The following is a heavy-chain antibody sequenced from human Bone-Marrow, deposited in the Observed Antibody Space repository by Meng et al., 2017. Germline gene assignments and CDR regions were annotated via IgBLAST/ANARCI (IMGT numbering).Heavy chain of an antibody. CDR3: ARDYDYVWGSYRPFAY. D-gene: IGHD3-16*02. V-gene: IGHV1-18*01. J-gene: IGHJ4*02. CDR2: ISAYNGNT. CDR1: GYTFTSYG. Sequence: ASVKVSCKASGYTFTSYGISWLRQAPGQGLEWMGWISAYNGNTNYAQKLQGRVTMTTDTSTSTAYMELRSLRSDDTAVYYCARDYDYVWGSYRPFAYWGQGTLVTVSS.